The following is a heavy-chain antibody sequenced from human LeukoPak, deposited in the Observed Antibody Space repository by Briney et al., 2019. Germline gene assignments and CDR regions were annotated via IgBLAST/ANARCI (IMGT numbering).Heavy chain of an antibody. Sequence: ASVKASWRASGYTFTSLGISWVRQAPGQGPEWMGWISAYNGNTNYAQKLQGRVTMTTDTSTSTAYMELRSLRSDDTAVYCCAREEAMTTVTTFAFDIWVEGTKVTDSS. D-gene: IGHD4-17*01. CDR1: GYTFTSLG. V-gene: IGHV1-18*01. CDR3: AREEAMTTVTTFAFDI. CDR2: ISAYNGNT. J-gene: IGHJ3*02.